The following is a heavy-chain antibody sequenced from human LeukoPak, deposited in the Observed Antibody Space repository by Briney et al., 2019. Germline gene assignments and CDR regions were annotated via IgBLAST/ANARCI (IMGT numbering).Heavy chain of an antibody. J-gene: IGHJ4*02. CDR1: GGSISSYY. CDR3: ARAKYYHDSSGLLDY. D-gene: IGHD3-22*01. V-gene: IGHV4-59*06. Sequence: SETLSLTCTVSGGSISSYYWSWIRQQPGKGLEWIGYIHYSGTIYYNPSLKSRITISRDISENQFSLKLSSVTAADTAVYYCARAKYYHDSSGLLDYWGQGILVTVSS. CDR2: IHYSGTI.